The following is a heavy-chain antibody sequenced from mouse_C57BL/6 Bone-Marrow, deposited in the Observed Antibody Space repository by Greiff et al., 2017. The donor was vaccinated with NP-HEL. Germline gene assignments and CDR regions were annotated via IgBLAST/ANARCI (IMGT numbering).Heavy chain of an antibody. D-gene: IGHD1-1*01. CDR3: ARKAYYGRSYEFAY. Sequence: QVQLQQPGAELVKPGASVKLSCKASGYTFTTYWMQWVKQRPGQGLEWIGEIDPSDSYTNYNQKFKGKATLTVDTSSSTATMQLSSLTSEDSAVYYGARKAYYGRSYEFAYWGEGTLVTVSA. J-gene: IGHJ3*01. CDR2: IDPSDSYT. V-gene: IGHV1-50*01. CDR1: GYTFTTYW.